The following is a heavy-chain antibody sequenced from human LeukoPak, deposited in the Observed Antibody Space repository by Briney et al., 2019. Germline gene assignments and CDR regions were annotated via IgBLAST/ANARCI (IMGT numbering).Heavy chain of an antibody. CDR2: IKSKTDGGTT. J-gene: IGHJ4*02. V-gene: IGHV3-15*01. D-gene: IGHD3-10*01. CDR3: TTRGSDSGCPFF. CDR1: GFTFSNAW. Sequence: NPGGSLRLSCAASGFTFSNAWMVWVGQAPGKGLEWVGRIKSKTDGGTTDYAAPVKGRFTISRDDSKNTLYLEMNSLKTEDTAVYYCTTRGSDSGCPFFWGQGTLVSVSS.